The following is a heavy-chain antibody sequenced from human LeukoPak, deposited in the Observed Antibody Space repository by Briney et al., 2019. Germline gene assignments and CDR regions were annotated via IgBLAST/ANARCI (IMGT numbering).Heavy chain of an antibody. D-gene: IGHD5-18*01. CDR3: AREGGNSWPGEVFDC. V-gene: IGHV4-4*02. CDR1: GGSISSSNW. Sequence: AGSLSLTCAASGGSISSSNWRRLVRPPPGKGLEGIGESYHSGSTYYNPSLKSRVTISVDKSKNQFSLKLSSLTAADTAVYYFAREGGNSWPGEVFDCWGQGTMVTVS. J-gene: IGHJ3*01. CDR2: SYHSGST.